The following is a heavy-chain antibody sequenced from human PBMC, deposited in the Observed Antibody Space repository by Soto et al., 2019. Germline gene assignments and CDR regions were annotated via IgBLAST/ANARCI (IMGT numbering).Heavy chain of an antibody. CDR3: ARGRDIVVVPAALAGYYYYGMDV. D-gene: IGHD2-2*01. Sequence: PSETLSLTCAVYCGSFSGYYWSWIRQPPGKGLEWIGEINHSGSTNYNPSLKSRVTISVDTSKNQFSLKLSSVTAADTAVYYCARGRDIVVVPAALAGYYYYGMDVWGQGTTVTVSS. CDR1: CGSFSGYY. J-gene: IGHJ6*02. V-gene: IGHV4-34*01. CDR2: INHSGST.